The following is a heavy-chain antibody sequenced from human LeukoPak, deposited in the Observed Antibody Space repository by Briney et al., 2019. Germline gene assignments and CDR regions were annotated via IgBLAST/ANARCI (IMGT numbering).Heavy chain of an antibody. CDR2: ISYDGSNK. CDR1: GFTFSSYG. CDR3: AKDMAPVVVITYAFDI. D-gene: IGHD3-22*01. Sequence: GGSLRLSCAASGFTFSSYGMHWVRQAPGKGLEWVAVISYDGSNKYYADSVKGRFTISRDNSKNTLYLQMNSLRAEDTAVYYCAKDMAPVVVITYAFDIWGQGTMVTVSS. V-gene: IGHV3-30*18. J-gene: IGHJ3*02.